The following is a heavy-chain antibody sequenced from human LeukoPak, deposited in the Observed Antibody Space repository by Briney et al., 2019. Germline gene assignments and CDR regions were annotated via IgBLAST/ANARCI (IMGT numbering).Heavy chain of an antibody. Sequence: ASVNDTCKCSGYTFSDYYIHWVRQAPGQGLQWMGWINPNSGDTNYAQTFQGRVTMTRDTSINTAFMELSRLTSDDTAMYFCAGGPTRHSPHPYFEFWGQGTRVTVSS. D-gene: IGHD4-11*01. J-gene: IGHJ4*01. CDR3: AGGPTRHSPHPYFEF. V-gene: IGHV1-2*02. CDR2: INPNSGDT. CDR1: GYTFSDYY.